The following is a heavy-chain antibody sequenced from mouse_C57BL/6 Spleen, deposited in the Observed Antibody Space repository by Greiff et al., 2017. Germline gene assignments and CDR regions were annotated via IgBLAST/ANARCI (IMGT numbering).Heavy chain of an antibody. CDR3: ATGTLDY. CDR1: GYSFTGYY. J-gene: IGHJ2*01. V-gene: IGHV1-42*01. CDR2: INPSTGGT. Sequence: EVQLQQSGPELVKPGASVKISCKASGYSFTGYYMNWVKQSPEKSLEWIGEINPSTGGTTYNQKFKAKATLTVDKSSSTAYMQLKSLTSEDSAVYYCATGTLDYWGQGTTLTVSS. D-gene: IGHD4-1*01.